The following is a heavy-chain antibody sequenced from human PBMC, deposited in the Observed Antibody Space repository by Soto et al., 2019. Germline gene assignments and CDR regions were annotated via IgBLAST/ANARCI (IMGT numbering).Heavy chain of an antibody. V-gene: IGHV4-34*01. J-gene: IGHJ4*02. D-gene: IGHD2-2*01. CDR2: INHSGST. CDR3: ATRYCSSTSCYEYYFDY. Sequence: QVQLQQWGAGLLKPSETLSLTCAVYGGSFSGYYWSWIRQPPGKGLEWIGEINHSGSTNYNPSLKSRVTISVDTSKNQFSLKLSSVTAADTAVYYCATRYCSSTSCYEYYFDYWGQGTLVTVSS. CDR1: GGSFSGYY.